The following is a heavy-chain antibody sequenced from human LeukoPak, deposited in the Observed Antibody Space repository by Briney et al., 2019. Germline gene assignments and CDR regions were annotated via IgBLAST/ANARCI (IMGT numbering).Heavy chain of an antibody. Sequence: GRPLRLSCAASGFTFSSYAMHWVRQAPGKGLDWVAFISYDGSNKYYADSVKGRFTISRDNSKNTLYLQMNSLRAEDTAVYYCARVGVLLWFGELYEQYFDYWGQGTLVTVSS. CDR1: GFTFSSYA. CDR3: ARVGVLLWFGELYEQYFDY. J-gene: IGHJ4*02. D-gene: IGHD3-10*01. CDR2: ISYDGSNK. V-gene: IGHV3-30*04.